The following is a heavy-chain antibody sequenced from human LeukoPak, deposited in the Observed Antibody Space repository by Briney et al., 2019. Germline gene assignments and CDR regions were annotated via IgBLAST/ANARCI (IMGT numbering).Heavy chain of an antibody. J-gene: IGHJ3*02. Sequence: PSETLSLTCTVSGGSIDSYFWSWIRQPPGKGLEWIGYNSGSTKYNPSLKSRVTISVDTSKNQLSLKLSSVTAADTAVYYCARGRGYGGNYLRAFDIWGQGTMVSVSS. CDR3: ARGRGYGGNYLRAFDI. CDR1: GGSIDSYF. D-gene: IGHD1-26*01. CDR2: NSGST. V-gene: IGHV4-59*08.